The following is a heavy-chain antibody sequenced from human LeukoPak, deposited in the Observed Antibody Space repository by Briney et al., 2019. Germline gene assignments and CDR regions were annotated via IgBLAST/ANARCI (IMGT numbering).Heavy chain of an antibody. D-gene: IGHD3-22*01. CDR1: GFTFSSYA. J-gene: IGHJ4*02. Sequence: VGSLRLSCAASGFTFSSYAMSWVRQAPGKGLEWVSAMSGSGGSTYYADSVKGRFTISRDNSKNTLYLQMNSLRAEDTAVYYCAKLSMGYDSSGYYYDFDYWGQGTLVTVSS. CDR3: AKLSMGYDSSGYYYDFDY. V-gene: IGHV3-23*01. CDR2: MSGSGGST.